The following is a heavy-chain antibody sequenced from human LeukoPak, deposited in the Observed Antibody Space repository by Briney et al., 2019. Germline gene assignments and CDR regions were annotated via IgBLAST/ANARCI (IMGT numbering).Heavy chain of an antibody. V-gene: IGHV4-31*03. CDR3: ARVGSGSYYNGDY. J-gene: IGHJ4*02. D-gene: IGHD3-10*01. CDR1: GGSISSRAYY. CDR2: IYYSGST. Sequence: PSETLSLTCTVSGGSISSRAYYWSWIRQHPGKGPEWIGYIYYSGSTNYNPSLKSRVTISVDTSKNQFSLKLSSVTAADTAVYYCARVGSGSYYNGDYWGQGTLVTVSS.